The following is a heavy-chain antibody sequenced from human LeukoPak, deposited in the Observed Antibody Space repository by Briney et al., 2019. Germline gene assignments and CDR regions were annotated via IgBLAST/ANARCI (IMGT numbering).Heavy chain of an antibody. CDR3: ARDQPKTGTTAIVYYYYYYGMDV. V-gene: IGHV1-18*01. J-gene: IGHJ6*02. CDR2: ISAYNGNT. CDR1: GYTFTSYG. Sequence: ASVKVSCKASGYTFTSYGISWVRQAPGQGLEWMGWISAYNGNTNYAQKLQGRVTMTTDTSTSTAYMELRSLRSDDTAVYYCARDQPKTGTTAIVYYYYYYGMDVWGQGTTVTVSS. D-gene: IGHD1-7*01.